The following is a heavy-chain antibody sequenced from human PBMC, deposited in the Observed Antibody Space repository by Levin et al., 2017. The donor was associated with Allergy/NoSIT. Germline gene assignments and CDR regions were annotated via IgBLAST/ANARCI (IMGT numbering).Heavy chain of an antibody. D-gene: IGHD2-2*01. J-gene: IGHJ4*02. V-gene: IGHV3-74*01. CDR3: ARGGCSSTSCLDN. Sequence: ASVKVSCAASGFTFSNYWMHWVRQAPGKGLVWVSHINSDGSNTNYADSVKGRFTISRDNAKNTLYLQMNSLRDEDTAVYYCARGGCSSTSCLDNWGQGTLVTVSP. CDR1: GFTFSNYW. CDR2: INSDGSNT.